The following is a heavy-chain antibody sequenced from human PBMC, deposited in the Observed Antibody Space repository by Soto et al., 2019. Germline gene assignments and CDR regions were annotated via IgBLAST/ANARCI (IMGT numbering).Heavy chain of an antibody. D-gene: IGHD5-18*01. CDR1: GDPISSSGHY. V-gene: IGHV4-39*01. J-gene: IGHJ3*01. CDR3: ARREGYKCGAPSGAFDV. Sequence: SETLSLTCTVSGDPISSSGHYWGWIRQPPGKGLDWIGSLSYSGRTYSNPSLKSRVTISVDTSKNQFSLRLSSVTAADTAVYYCARREGYKCGAPSGAFDVWGQVTMVTVSS. CDR2: LSYSGRT.